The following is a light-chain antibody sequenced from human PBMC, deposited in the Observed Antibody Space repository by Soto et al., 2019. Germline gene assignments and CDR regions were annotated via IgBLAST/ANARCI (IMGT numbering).Light chain of an antibody. CDR1: QTISSW. CDR2: KAS. CDR3: QHYNRYSEA. V-gene: IGKV1-5*03. Sequence: DIQMNQSPSTLSGSVGDRVTITFRASQTISSWLAWYQQKPGKAPKLLIYKASTLKSGVPSRFSGSGSGTEFTLTISSLQPDDFATYYCQHYNRYSEAFGQGTKVEI. J-gene: IGKJ1*01.